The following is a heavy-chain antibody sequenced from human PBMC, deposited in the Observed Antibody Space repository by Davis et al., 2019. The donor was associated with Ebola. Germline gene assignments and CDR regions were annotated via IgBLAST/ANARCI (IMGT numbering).Heavy chain of an antibody. CDR2: ISWNSGSI. D-gene: IGHD6-13*01. Sequence: SLKISCAASGFTFDDYAMHWVRQAPGKGLEWVSGISWNSGSIGYADSVKGRFTISRDNAKNSLYLQMNSLRAEDKAVYYCARGGGDSSSWYGQNYYYGMDVWGQGTTVTVSS. J-gene: IGHJ6*02. V-gene: IGHV3-9*01. CDR3: ARGGGDSSSWYGQNYYYGMDV. CDR1: GFTFDDYA.